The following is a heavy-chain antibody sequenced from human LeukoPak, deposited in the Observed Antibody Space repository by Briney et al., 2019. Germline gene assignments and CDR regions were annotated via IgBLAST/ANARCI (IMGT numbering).Heavy chain of an antibody. D-gene: IGHD3-10*01. CDR2: INGGGDST. CDR1: GFTFTSYA. V-gene: IGHV3-23*01. CDR3: AAGVVGATFEY. Sequence: GGSLRLSCAASGFTFTSYAMTWVRQVPGKGLVWVSTINGGGDSTYSADSVKGRFTISRDNSKNTLFLQMSSLRADDTALYYCAAGVVGATFEYWGQGALVTVSS. J-gene: IGHJ4*02.